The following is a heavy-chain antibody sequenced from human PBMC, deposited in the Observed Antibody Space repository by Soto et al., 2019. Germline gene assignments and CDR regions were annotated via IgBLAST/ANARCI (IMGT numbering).Heavy chain of an antibody. V-gene: IGHV4-59*01. CDR1: CGSISGYY. J-gene: IGHJ6*02. CDR2: MYNTGST. D-gene: IGHD2-21*02. CDR3: ARDLWGYCGTDCYPLDV. Sequence: SETLSLTCTVSCGSISGYYWSWIRQPPGKGLEWIGYMYNTGSTVYNPSFKSRVTISVDTSKNQFSLKLNSVTAADTAVYYCARDLWGYCGTDCYPLDVWGQGTTVTSP.